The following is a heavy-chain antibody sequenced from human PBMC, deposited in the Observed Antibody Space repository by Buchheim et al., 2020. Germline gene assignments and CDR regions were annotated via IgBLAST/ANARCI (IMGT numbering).Heavy chain of an antibody. CDR3: ARNVKRITMVREYYYGMDV. D-gene: IGHD3-10*01. Sequence: EVQLVESGGGLVKPGGSLRLSCAASGFTFSSYSMNWVRQAPGKGLEWVSSISSSSSYIYYADSVKGRFTISRDNAKNSLYLQMNSLRAEDTAVYYCARNVKRITMVREYYYGMDVWGQGTT. CDR1: GFTFSSYS. CDR2: ISSSSSYI. V-gene: IGHV3-21*01. J-gene: IGHJ6*02.